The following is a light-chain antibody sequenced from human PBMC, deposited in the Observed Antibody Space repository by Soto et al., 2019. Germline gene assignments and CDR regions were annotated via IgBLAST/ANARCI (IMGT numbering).Light chain of an antibody. J-gene: IGKJ1*01. V-gene: IGKV3-15*01. CDR2: GAS. CDR3: QQYNNWPTWK. CDR1: QIVSHNY. Sequence: EIVFTHSPFTLSLSPVERATLSFMASQIVSHNYLAWYQQKPGQSPTLLIYGASTRATGIPARFSGSGSETEFTLTISSLQAEDSAVYFCQQYNNWPTWKFGQGTKVDIK.